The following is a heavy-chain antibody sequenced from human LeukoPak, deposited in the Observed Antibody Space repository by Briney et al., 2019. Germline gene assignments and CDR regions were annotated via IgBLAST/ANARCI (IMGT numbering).Heavy chain of an antibody. Sequence: GGSLRLSCAASGFTFSSYGMHWVRQAPGKGLEWVAFIRYDGSNKYYADSVKGRFTISRDNSKNTLYLQVNSLRAEDTAVYYCAVWHYYDSSGYYLNFDYWGQGTLVTVSS. CDR2: IRYDGSNK. CDR3: AVWHYYDSSGYYLNFDY. CDR1: GFTFSSYG. D-gene: IGHD3-22*01. J-gene: IGHJ4*02. V-gene: IGHV3-30*02.